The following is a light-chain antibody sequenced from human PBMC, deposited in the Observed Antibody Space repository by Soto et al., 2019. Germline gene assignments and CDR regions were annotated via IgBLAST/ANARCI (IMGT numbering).Light chain of an antibody. CDR2: SNN. V-gene: IGLV1-47*02. CDR1: SANIGNNY. Sequence: QSDLTQPPSASGTPGQRVTISCSGRSANIGNNYVCWYQQLPGTAPKLLIYSNNQRPSGVPDRFSGSKSGTSASLAISGLRSEDEADYYCVSWDDSLSGLVFGTGTKLTVL. CDR3: VSWDDSLSGLV. J-gene: IGLJ1*01.